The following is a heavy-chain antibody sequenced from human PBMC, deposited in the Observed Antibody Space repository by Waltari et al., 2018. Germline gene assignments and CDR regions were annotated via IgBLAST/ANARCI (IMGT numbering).Heavy chain of an antibody. J-gene: IGHJ6*02. D-gene: IGHD3-22*01. CDR3: ARDPQTYYHDPLGHFYTAGMDV. V-gene: IGHV4-38-2*02. CDR2: IYNPGSP. Sequence: QVHLQESGPGLVKPSETLSLTCEVSGYSISNGYYWAWVRQAPGKGLEWIGSIYNPGSPYYRSSLESRVTISMDSSKNQFFLRLSSVTAADTAVYYCARDPQTYYHDPLGHFYTAGMDVWGQGTTVTVSS. CDR1: GYSISNGYY.